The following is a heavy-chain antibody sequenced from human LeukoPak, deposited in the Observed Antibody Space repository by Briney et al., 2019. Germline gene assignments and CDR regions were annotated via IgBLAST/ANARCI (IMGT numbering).Heavy chain of an antibody. CDR2: IYYSGST. V-gene: IGHV4-39*01. CDR1: GGSISSSSYY. Sequence: SETLSLTCTVSGGSISSSSYYWGWIRQPPGKCLEWIGSIYYSGSTYYNPPLKSRVTTSVDTSKNQFSLKLSSVTAADTAVYYCARQSPKGGGSFYRWFDPWGQGTLVTVSS. J-gene: IGHJ5*02. D-gene: IGHD1-26*01. CDR3: ARQSPKGGGSFYRWFDP.